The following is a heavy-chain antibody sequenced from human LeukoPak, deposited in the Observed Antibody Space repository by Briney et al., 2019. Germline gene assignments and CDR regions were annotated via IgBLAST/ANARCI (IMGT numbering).Heavy chain of an antibody. CDR3: ARNIAVAGRSKYYFDY. D-gene: IGHD6-19*01. CDR2: IIPIFGTA. CDR1: GGTFSSYA. V-gene: IGHV1-69*13. Sequence: WASVKVSCKASGGTFSSYAISWVRQAPGQGLEWMGGIIPIFGTANYAQKFQGRVTITADESTSTAYMELSSLRSEDTAVYYCARNIAVAGRSKYYFDYWGQGTLVTVSS. J-gene: IGHJ4*02.